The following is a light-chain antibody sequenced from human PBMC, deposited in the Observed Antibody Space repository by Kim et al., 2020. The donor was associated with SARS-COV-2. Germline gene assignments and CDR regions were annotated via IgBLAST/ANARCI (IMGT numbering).Light chain of an antibody. CDR1: QSIISIS. V-gene: IGKV3-20*01. CDR2: GAS. CDR3: QQYGISPYT. Sequence: LSPGERATLSCRASQSIISISFAWYQHKPGQAPRLLIYGASSRATGIPDRFSGSGSGTDFTLTINRLEPEDFAVYYCQQYGISPYTFGQGTKRRS. J-gene: IGKJ2*01.